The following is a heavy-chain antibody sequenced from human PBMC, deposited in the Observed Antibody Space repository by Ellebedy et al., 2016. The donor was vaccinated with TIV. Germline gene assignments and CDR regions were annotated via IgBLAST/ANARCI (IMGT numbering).Heavy chain of an antibody. CDR1: GYSFTTYA. J-gene: IGHJ5*02. CDR2: INPGSGNT. Sequence: AASVKVSCKASGYSFTTYAMHWVRQAPGQRLEWTGWINPGSGNTKYSQTFQGRLTITSDTSASAVYMELSSLRSEDTAMYYCARVQGYSSSSARGHWFDPWGQGTLVTVSS. V-gene: IGHV1-3*01. D-gene: IGHD6-6*01. CDR3: ARVQGYSSSSARGHWFDP.